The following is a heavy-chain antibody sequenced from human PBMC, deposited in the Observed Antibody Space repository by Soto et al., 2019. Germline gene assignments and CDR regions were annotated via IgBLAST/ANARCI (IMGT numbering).Heavy chain of an antibody. CDR1: GGSISGVGDC. D-gene: IGHD3-22*01. Sequence: PSETLCVSCTVAGGSISGVGDCWSLITQHPRKGLEWIGYIYYSGSTYYNPSLKSRVTISVDTSKNQFSLKLSSVTAADTAVYYCARALSNYCDSSGYFDYWVQGTLVTVS. V-gene: IGHV4-31*03. CDR3: ARALSNYCDSSGYFDY. J-gene: IGHJ4*02. CDR2: IYYSGST.